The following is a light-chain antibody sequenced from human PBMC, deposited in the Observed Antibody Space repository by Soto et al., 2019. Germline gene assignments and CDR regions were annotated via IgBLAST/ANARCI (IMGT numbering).Light chain of an antibody. CDR2: GVS. V-gene: IGKV3-20*01. J-gene: IGKJ4*01. CDR3: QQYFTSPLT. Sequence: VLTQSPGTLSLSPGESATLSCRASQSVSSYYLAWYQQKPGQAPRLLIYGVSTRATGIPDRFSGSGSGTDFSLTISRLEPEDLALYYCQQYFTSPLTFGGGTKVEIK. CDR1: QSVSSYY.